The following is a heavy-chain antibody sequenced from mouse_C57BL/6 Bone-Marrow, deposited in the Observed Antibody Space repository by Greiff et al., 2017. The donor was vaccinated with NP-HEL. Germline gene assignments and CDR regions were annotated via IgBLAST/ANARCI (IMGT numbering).Heavy chain of an antibody. CDR1: GYTFTSYW. Sequence: VQLQQPGAELVKPGASVKLSCKASGYTFTSYWMHWVKQRPGRGLEWIGRIDPNCGGTTYNEKFKSKATLTVDKPSSTAYMQLSSLTSEDSAVYYCARGRWDDGSSYGSALFAYWGQGTLVTVSA. J-gene: IGHJ3*01. D-gene: IGHD1-1*01. V-gene: IGHV1-72*01. CDR2: IDPNCGGT. CDR3: ARGRWDDGSSYGSALFAY.